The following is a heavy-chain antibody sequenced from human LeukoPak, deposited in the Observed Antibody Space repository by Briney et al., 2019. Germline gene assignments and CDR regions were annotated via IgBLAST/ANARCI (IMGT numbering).Heavy chain of an antibody. CDR1: GYTFTSYY. D-gene: IGHD1-26*01. CDR2: INPSGGST. J-gene: IGHJ4*02. CDR3: ARDSWAPNSFWGGAKPGPLDY. V-gene: IGHV1-46*01. Sequence: GASVKVSCKPSGYTFTSYYMHWVRQAPGQGLEWMGIINPSGGSTSYAQKFQGRVTMTRDTSTSTVYMELSSLRSEDTAVYYCARDSWAPNSFWGGAKPGPLDYWGQGTLVTVSS.